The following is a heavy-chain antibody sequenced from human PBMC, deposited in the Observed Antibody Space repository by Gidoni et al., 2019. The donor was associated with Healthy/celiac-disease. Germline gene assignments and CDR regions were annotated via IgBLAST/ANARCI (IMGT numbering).Heavy chain of an antibody. D-gene: IGHD3-10*01. J-gene: IGHJ4*02. V-gene: IGHV2-5*02. CDR1: GFSLRTSGVG. CDR2: ISWDDDK. Sequence: QITLKESGPTLVKPTQTLTLTCTFAGFSLRTSGVGVGWLRQPPGKALEWLALISWDDDKRYSPSLKSRLTITKDTSKNQVVLTMTNMDPVDTATYYCAHARGHLGGYGRYYFDYWGQGTLVTVSS. CDR3: AHARGHLGGYGRYYFDY.